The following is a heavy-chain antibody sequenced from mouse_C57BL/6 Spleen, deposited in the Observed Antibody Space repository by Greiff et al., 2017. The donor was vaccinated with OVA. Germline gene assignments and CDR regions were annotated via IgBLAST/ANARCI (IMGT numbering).Heavy chain of an antibody. CDR3: ARFDGYYFY. J-gene: IGHJ3*01. CDR2: IYPSDSET. D-gene: IGHD2-3*01. V-gene: IGHV1-61*01. CDR1: GYTFTSYW. Sequence: QVQLQQPGAELVRPGSSVKLSCKASGYTFTSYWVDWVKQRPGQGLEWIGNIYPSDSETHYNQKFKDKATLTVDKSSSTAYMQLSSLTSEDSAVYYCARFDGYYFYWGQGTLVTVSA.